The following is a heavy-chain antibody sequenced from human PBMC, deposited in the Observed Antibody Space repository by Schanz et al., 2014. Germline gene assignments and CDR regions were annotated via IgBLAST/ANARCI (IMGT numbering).Heavy chain of an antibody. J-gene: IGHJ4*02. CDR1: GFSFSDYG. CDR3: AKSYDTSGYSGFDY. D-gene: IGHD3-22*01. V-gene: IGHV3-30*18. CDR2: ISYHGSEK. Sequence: QVQLVESGGSVVQPGRSLRLSCAGSGFSFSDYGMHWVRQAPGRGLEWVAVISYHGSEKYYADSVKGRFTISRDNSKNTLYLQMNSLRTEDTAVYFCAKSYDTSGYSGFDYWGQGTLVIVSS.